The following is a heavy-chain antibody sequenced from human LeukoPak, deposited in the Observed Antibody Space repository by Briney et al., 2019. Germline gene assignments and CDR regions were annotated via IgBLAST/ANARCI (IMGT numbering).Heavy chain of an antibody. D-gene: IGHD2-2*01. V-gene: IGHV1-46*01. CDR3: ARASRVVVPAAILYYFDY. Sequence: ASVKVSCKASGYTFTSYYMHWVRQAPGQGLEWMGIINPSGGSTSYAQKFQGRVTMTRDTSTSTVYMELSSLRSEDTAVYYCARASRVVVPAAILYYFDYWGQGTLVTVSS. J-gene: IGHJ4*02. CDR1: GYTFTSYY. CDR2: INPSGGST.